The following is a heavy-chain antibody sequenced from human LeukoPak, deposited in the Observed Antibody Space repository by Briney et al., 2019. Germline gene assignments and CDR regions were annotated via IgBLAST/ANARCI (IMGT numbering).Heavy chain of an antibody. J-gene: IGHJ6*02. CDR3: ARDLAPYYYGMDV. CDR2: ISYDGSNK. Sequence: PGGSLRLSCAASGFTFSSYAMHWVRQAPGKGPEWVAVISYDGSNKYYADSVKGRFTISRDNSKNTLYLQMNSLRAEDTAVYYCARDLAPYYYGMDVWGQGTTVTVSS. CDR1: GFTFSSYA. V-gene: IGHV3-30-3*01.